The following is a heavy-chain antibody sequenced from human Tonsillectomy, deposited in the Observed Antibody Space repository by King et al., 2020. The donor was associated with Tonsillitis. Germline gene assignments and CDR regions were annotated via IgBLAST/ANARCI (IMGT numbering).Heavy chain of an antibody. V-gene: IGHV3-23*04. CDR2: ISAGGGTT. Sequence: VQLVESGGGLVQPGGSLRLSCAASGFTFSSYAMTWVRQAPGKGLEWVSSISAGGGTTYYADSVKGRFTISRDSSNNTLYLQMNSLRADDTAVYFCAKRTAFPGDWGQGTLVTVSS. J-gene: IGHJ4*02. D-gene: IGHD2-21*02. CDR1: GFTFSSYA. CDR3: AKRTAFPGD.